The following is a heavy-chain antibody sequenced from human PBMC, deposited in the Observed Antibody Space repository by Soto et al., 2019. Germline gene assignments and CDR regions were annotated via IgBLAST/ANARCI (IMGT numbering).Heavy chain of an antibody. Sequence: NPSETLSLTCTVSGGSISSYYWSWIRQPPGKGLEWIGYIYYSGSTNYNPSLKSRVTISVDTSKNQFSLKLSSVTAADTAVYYCARGGPRYFDWSYYFDYWGQGTLVTVSS. J-gene: IGHJ4*02. CDR3: ARGGPRYFDWSYYFDY. V-gene: IGHV4-59*01. CDR1: GGSISSYY. D-gene: IGHD3-9*01. CDR2: IYYSGST.